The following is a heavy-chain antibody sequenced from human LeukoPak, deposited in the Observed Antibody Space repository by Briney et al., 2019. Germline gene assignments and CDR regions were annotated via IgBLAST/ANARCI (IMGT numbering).Heavy chain of an antibody. Sequence: GGSLRLSCAASGFTFSDYYMSWIRQAPGKGLEWVSYISSSGTKIYHADSVKGRFTISRDNAKNSLYLQMNSLRAEDTAVYYCARGVVRDYASDYWGQGTLVTVSS. V-gene: IGHV3-11*01. CDR2: ISSSGTKI. J-gene: IGHJ4*02. CDR1: GFTFSDYY. CDR3: ARGVVRDYASDY. D-gene: IGHD3-10*01.